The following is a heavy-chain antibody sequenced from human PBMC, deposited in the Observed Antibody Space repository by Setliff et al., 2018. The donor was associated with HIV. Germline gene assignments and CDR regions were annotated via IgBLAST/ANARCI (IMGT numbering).Heavy chain of an antibody. CDR1: GDSLNTYY. Sequence: PSETLSLTCNVSGDSLNTYYWSWIRQSGGKGLEWIGRIYASGKTTFNPSLKSRVRMSVDTSKNQFSLKLTSVTAPDTAVYYCARGNNDLESFDYWGQEALVTVSS. V-gene: IGHV4-4*07. CDR2: IYASGKT. J-gene: IGHJ4*02. D-gene: IGHD3-3*01. CDR3: ARGNNDLESFDY.